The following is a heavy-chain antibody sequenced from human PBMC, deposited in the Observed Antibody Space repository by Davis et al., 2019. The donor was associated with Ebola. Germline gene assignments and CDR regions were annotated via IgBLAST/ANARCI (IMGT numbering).Heavy chain of an antibody. V-gene: IGHV1-3*01. J-gene: IGHJ4*02. CDR2: INAGNGNT. CDR3: ARDYQGIVSRIVGAEPTGY. Sequence: ASVKVSCKASGYTFTSYAMHWVRQAPGQRLEWMGWINAGNGNTKYSQKFQGRVTMARDTSTSTVYMELSSLRSEDTAVDYCARDYQGIVSRIVGAEPTGYWGQGTLVTVSS. CDR1: GYTFTSYA. D-gene: IGHD1-26*01.